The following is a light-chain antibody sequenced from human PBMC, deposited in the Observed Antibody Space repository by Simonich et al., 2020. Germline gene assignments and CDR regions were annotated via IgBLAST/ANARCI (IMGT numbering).Light chain of an antibody. J-gene: IGLJ2*01. CDR2: EGS. V-gene: IGLV2-23*01. Sequence: QSALTQPASVSGSPGQSITISCTGTSSDVGSYNLVSWYQHHPGKAPKPMIYEGSKRPSGVSNRFSGSKSGNTASLTISGLQAEDEADYYCCSYAGSSTLFGGGTKLTVL. CDR1: SSDVGSYNL. CDR3: CSYAGSSTL.